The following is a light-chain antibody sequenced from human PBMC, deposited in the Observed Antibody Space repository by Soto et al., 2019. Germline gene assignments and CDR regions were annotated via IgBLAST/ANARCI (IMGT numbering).Light chain of an antibody. V-gene: IGLV2-11*01. Sequence: QSALTQPRSVSGSPGQSVTISCTGTSSDVGGYNYVSWYQQHPGKAPKLMICDVSKRPSGVPDRLSGSKSGNTASLTISGLQAEDEADYYCCSYAGSYVFGTGTKVTVL. CDR1: SSDVGGYNY. J-gene: IGLJ1*01. CDR2: DVS. CDR3: CSYAGSYV.